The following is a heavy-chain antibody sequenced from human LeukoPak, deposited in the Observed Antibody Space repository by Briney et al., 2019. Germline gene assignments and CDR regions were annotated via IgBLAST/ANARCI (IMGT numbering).Heavy chain of an antibody. J-gene: IGHJ3*02. CDR2: ISRRSRYI. Sequence: GGSLRLSCAASGFTFTNFTMNWVRQSPGKGLEWVSSISRRSRYIYYSDLVRGRFTISRDNAKNSLYLQMNSLRAEDTAVYYCARDLKDLDKAFDIWGQGTMVTVSS. CDR3: ARDLKDLDKAFDI. CDR1: GFTFTNFT. V-gene: IGHV3-21*01. D-gene: IGHD3/OR15-3a*01.